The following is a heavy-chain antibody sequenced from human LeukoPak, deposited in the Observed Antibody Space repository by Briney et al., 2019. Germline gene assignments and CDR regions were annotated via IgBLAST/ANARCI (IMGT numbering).Heavy chain of an antibody. CDR2: IYYSGST. J-gene: IGHJ6*03. Sequence: SETLSLTCTVSGGSISSYYWSWIRQPPGKGLEWIGYIYYSGSTNYNPSLKSRVTISVDTSKNQFSLKLSSVTAADTAVYYCARERAGIAAAGTGSYYYYYMDVWGKGTTVTISS. CDR1: GGSISSYY. CDR3: ARERAGIAAAGTGSYYYYYMDV. D-gene: IGHD6-13*01. V-gene: IGHV4-59*01.